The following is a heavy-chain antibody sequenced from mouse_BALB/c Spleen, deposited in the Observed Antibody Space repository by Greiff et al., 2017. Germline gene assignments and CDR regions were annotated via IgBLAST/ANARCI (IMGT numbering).Heavy chain of an antibody. CDR2: INPSSGYT. Sequence: VQLQESGAELARPGASVKMSCKASGYTFTSYTMHWVKQRPGQGLEWIGYINPSSGYTNYNQKFKDKATLTADKSSSTAYMQLSSLTSEDSAVYYCARRAPLPTVVAGDYWGQGTTLTVSS. D-gene: IGHD1-1*01. V-gene: IGHV1-4*01. J-gene: IGHJ2*01. CDR3: ARRAPLPTVVAGDY. CDR1: GYTFTSYT.